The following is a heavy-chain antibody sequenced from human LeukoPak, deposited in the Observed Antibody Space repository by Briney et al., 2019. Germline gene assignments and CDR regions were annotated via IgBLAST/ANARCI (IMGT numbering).Heavy chain of an antibody. CDR3: ASVPRDGTGLVY. J-gene: IGHJ4*02. D-gene: IGHD5-24*01. CDR1: RDSVSRYY. Sequence: SETLSLTCIVTRDSVSRYYWIWIRQPPGKGLELIGYSCYSGSTYYNPSLKSRVAISVDASKHQFSLRLTSVTAADTAVYYCASVPRDGTGLVYWGQGTLVTVSS. V-gene: IGHV4-59*02. CDR2: SCYSGST.